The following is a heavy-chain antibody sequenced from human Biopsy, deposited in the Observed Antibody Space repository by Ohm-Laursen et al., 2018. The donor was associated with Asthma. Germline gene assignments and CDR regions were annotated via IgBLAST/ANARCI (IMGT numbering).Heavy chain of an antibody. CDR1: RFAIYSRDHH. CDR2: GFYSGST. CDR3: ARERMFFYDSSGYGAFDI. V-gene: IGHV4-30-4*01. J-gene: IGHJ3*02. D-gene: IGHD3-22*01. Sequence: SQTLSLTCSVSRFAIYSRDHHWSWLRRTPGKGLELLGFGFYSGSTFYNPSFKSRISISVDTSKNQFSLRLRSVTAADTAIYYCARERMFFYDSSGYGAFDIWGQGTLVTVSS.